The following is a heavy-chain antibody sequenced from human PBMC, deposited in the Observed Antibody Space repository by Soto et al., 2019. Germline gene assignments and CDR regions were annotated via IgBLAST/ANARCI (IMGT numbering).Heavy chain of an antibody. CDR2: INSGSSSI. CDR1: GFKFSSYN. CDR3: AGAFAGTASSDF. J-gene: IGHJ4*02. V-gene: IGHV3-21*06. Sequence: EVQLVESGGGLVKPGGSLRLSCAASGFKFSSYNMIWVRQAPGEGLEWVSFINSGSSSIYYAASVQGRFTISRDNAKNSLFLQMDGVRAEDTGVYYCAGAFAGTASSDFWGQGALVTVSS. D-gene: IGHD6-13*01.